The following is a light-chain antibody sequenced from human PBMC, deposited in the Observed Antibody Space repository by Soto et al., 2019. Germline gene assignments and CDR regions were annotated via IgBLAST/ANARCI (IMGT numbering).Light chain of an antibody. CDR2: AAS. CDR3: QQSYDSIT. J-gene: IGKJ3*01. V-gene: IGKV1-39*01. CDR1: QSIGTY. Sequence: DIQMTQSPSFLSASVGDRVSITCRASQSIGTYLNWYQQRPGEAPKLLIYAASSLQSGVPPRFTGSGSETDFTLTINALQREDFATYYCQQSYDSITFGPGTKVDIE.